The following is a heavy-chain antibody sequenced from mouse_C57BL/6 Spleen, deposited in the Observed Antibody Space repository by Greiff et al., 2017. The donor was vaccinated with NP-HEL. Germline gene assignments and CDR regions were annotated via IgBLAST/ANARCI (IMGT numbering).Heavy chain of an antibody. V-gene: IGHV5-4*01. CDR3: ASYGSSYRYFDV. CDR1: GFTFSSYA. D-gene: IGHD1-1*01. J-gene: IGHJ1*03. CDR2: ISDGGSYT. Sequence: EVHLVESGGGLVKPGGSLKLSCAASGFTFSSYAMSWVRQTPEKRLEWVATISDGGSYTYYPDNVKGRFTISRDNAKNNLYLQMSHLKSEDTAMYYCASYGSSYRYFDVWGTGTTVTVSS.